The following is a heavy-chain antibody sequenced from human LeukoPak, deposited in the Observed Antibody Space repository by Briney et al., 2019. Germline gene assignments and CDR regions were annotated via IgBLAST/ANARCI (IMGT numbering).Heavy chain of an antibody. CDR2: IIPIFGTA. CDR1: GGTFSSYA. Sequence: GASVKVSCKASGGTFSSYAISWVRQAPGQGLEWMGGIIPIFGTANYAQKFQGRDTITADESTSTAYMELSSLRSEDTAVYYCARDGHYCSSTSCYARGWFDPWGQGTLVTVSS. CDR3: ARDGHYCSSTSCYARGWFDP. J-gene: IGHJ5*02. D-gene: IGHD2-2*01. V-gene: IGHV1-69*13.